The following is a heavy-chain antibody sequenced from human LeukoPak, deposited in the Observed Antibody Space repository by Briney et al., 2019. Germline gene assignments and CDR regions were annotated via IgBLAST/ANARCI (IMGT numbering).Heavy chain of an antibody. V-gene: IGHV4-30-2*01. Sequence: SETLTLTCAVSGGSISSCGYSWSWIRQPPGKGLDWIGSIYHSGRTYYNPSLKSLVIISDNTYNNQFSQKLSPVTDADTAVYYCARARDDLSDYYFDYWGEGTLVTVSS. CDR3: ARARDDLSDYYFDY. CDR2: IYHSGRT. CDR1: GGSISSCGYS. D-gene: IGHD3-3*01. J-gene: IGHJ4*02.